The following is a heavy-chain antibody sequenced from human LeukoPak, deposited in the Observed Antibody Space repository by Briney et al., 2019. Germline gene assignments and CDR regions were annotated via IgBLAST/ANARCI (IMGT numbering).Heavy chain of an antibody. CDR1: GVSLSSYY. CDR2: IYYSGNT. Sequence: SETLSLTCTVSGVSLSSYYWSWIRQPPGKGLEYIGYIYYSGNTNYNPSLKSRVTISVDTSKNQFSLKLSSVTAADTAVYYCARGTSSLDYWGQGTLVAVSS. V-gene: IGHV4-59*01. CDR3: ARGTSSLDY. J-gene: IGHJ4*02.